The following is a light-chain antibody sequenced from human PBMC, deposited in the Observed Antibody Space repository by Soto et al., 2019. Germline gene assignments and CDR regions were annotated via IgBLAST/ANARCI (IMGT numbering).Light chain of an antibody. Sequence: IQLTQSPSYIATSVCDTVTSTSRASQSISSYLNWYQQKPGKAPKLLIYAASSLQSGVPSRFSGSGSGTDFTLTISSLQPEDFATYYCQQSYSTLITFGQGTRLEIK. CDR1: QSISSY. CDR3: QQSYSTLIT. V-gene: IGKV1-39*01. CDR2: AAS. J-gene: IGKJ5*01.